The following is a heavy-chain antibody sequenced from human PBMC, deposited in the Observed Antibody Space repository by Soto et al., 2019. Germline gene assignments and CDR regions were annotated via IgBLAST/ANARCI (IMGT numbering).Heavy chain of an antibody. CDR1: GGSISSGGYY. CDR3: ARDRVATIFGYYYGMDV. Sequence: QVQLQESGPGLVKPSQTLSLTCTVSGGSISSGGYYWSWIRQHPGKGLEGIGYIYYSGSTYYNPSLKSRVTISVDTSKNQFSLKLSSVTAADTAVYYCARDRVATIFGYYYGMDVWGQGTTVTVSS. V-gene: IGHV4-31*03. CDR2: IYYSGST. D-gene: IGHD5-12*01. J-gene: IGHJ6*02.